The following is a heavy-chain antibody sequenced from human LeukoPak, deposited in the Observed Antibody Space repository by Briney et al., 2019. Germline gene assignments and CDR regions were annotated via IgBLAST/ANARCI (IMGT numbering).Heavy chain of an antibody. V-gene: IGHV3-23*01. J-gene: IGHJ4*02. CDR2: IRGGGET. CDR3: AKANWVSNADAVW. Sequence: TGGSLRLSCAASGFSFSSYAMSWVRQAPARGLEWVSSIRGGGETFHADSVKGRFTLSRDSSRNTVYLQLNNLRVEDTAIYYCAKANWVSNADAVWWGQGTLVTVSS. D-gene: IGHD1-1*01. CDR1: GFSFSSYA.